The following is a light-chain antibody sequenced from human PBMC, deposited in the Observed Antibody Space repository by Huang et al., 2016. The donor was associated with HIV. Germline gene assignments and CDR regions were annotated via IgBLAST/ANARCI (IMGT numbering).Light chain of an antibody. J-gene: IGKJ1*01. CDR3: QQYNTNSWA. Sequence: DIQMTQSPSTLSASVGGRVIITCRASQRISNWLAWYQQKPGKAPKLLIYKASSLESGVPSRFSGSGSGTDFTLTISYLQPDDFATYYCQQYNTNSWAFGQGTKVEIK. V-gene: IGKV1-5*03. CDR2: KAS. CDR1: QRISNW.